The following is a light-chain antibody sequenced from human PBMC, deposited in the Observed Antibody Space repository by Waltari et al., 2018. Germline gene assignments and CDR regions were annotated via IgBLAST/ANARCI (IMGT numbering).Light chain of an antibody. CDR2: RAT. CDR3: QQYDSFWS. Sequence: DIQMTQSPSTLSASIGDRVPITCRASQTIISWLAWYQQKPGQAPRLLIYRATALETGVPSRFSGTGSGTEFTLTINGLQPDDSATYFCQQYDSFWSCGQGTKVEVK. J-gene: IGKJ1*01. CDR1: QTIISW. V-gene: IGKV1-5*03.